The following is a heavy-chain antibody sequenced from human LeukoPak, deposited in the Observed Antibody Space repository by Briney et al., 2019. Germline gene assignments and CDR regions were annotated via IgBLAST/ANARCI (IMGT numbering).Heavy chain of an antibody. V-gene: IGHV4-30-4*08. CDR3: AARRRDWFDP. CDR1: GGSISSSSYY. J-gene: IGHJ5*02. Sequence: SETLSLTCTVSGGSISSSSYYWGWIRQPPGKGLEWIGYIYYSGSTYYNPSLKSRVTISVDTSKNQFSLKLSSVTAADTAVYYCAARRRDWFDPWGQGTLVTVSS. CDR2: IYYSGST.